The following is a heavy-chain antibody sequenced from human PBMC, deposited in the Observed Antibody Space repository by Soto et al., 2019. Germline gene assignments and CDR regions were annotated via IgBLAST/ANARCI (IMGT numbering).Heavy chain of an antibody. J-gene: IGHJ5*02. CDR1: GGPFSGHY. CDR2: IDHGGNA. Sequence: PSETLSLTCADYGGPFSGHYWTWIRQPPGKGLEWIGEIDHGGNANYNPSLKSRVTVSIDTSKNQISLRLTSVTAADTALYYCARGLSSWFDPWGQGTLVTVSS. V-gene: IGHV4-34*01. D-gene: IGHD3-3*02. CDR3: ARGLSSWFDP.